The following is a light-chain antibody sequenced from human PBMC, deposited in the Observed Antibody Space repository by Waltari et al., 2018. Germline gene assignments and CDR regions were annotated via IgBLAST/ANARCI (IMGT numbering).Light chain of an antibody. V-gene: IGLV1-40*01. Sequence: QSVLTQPPSVSGAPGQRVTISSPGSSSNIVAGYAVHWYQQLPGTAPKLLIYGHTNRPSRVPGRFYGSKSGTSTPVAITGLQAENEADYYSQCHDSSLSGSVFGGGSKLTV. CDR2: GHT. CDR1: SSNIVAGYA. J-gene: IGLJ3*02. CDR3: QCHDSSLSGSV.